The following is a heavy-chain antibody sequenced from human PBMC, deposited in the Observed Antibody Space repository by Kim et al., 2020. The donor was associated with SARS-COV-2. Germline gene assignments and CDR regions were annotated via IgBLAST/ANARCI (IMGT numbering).Heavy chain of an antibody. J-gene: IGHJ6*02. D-gene: IGHD3-10*01. CDR2: IKQDGSEK. V-gene: IGHV3-7*03. CDR3: ARDRVSGFGELLWGYYYYGMDV. CDR1: GFTFSSYW. Sequence: GGSLRLSCAASGFTFSSYWMSWVRQAPGKGLEWVANIKQDGSEKYYVDSVKGRFTISRDNAKNSLYLQMNSLRAEDTAVYYCARDRVSGFGELLWGYYYYGMDVWGQGTTVTVSS.